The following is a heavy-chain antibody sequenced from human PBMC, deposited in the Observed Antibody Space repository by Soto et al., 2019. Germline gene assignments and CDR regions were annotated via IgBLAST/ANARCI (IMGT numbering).Heavy chain of an antibody. V-gene: IGHV1-69*08. CDR1: GGTFSSYT. J-gene: IGHJ5*02. Sequence: QVQLVQSGAEVKKPGSSVKVSCKASGGTFSSYTISWVRQAPGQGLEWMGRIIPILGIANYAQKFQGRVMNTADKPTSTGYMELRSLGSEDTAVYYCARDRDDYGDYAWFDPWGQGTLVTVSS. CDR3: ARDRDDYGDYAWFDP. D-gene: IGHD4-17*01. CDR2: IIPILGIA.